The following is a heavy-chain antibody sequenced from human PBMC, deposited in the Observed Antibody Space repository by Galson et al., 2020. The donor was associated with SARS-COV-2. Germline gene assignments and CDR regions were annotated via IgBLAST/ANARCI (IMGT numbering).Heavy chain of an antibody. CDR2: INHSGST. CDR1: GGSFSGYY. Sequence: SETLSLTCAVYGGSFSGYYWSWIRQPPGKGLEWLGEINHSGSTNYNPSLKSRVTISVDTSKNQFSLKLSSVTAADTAVYYCARAKGSFGYSYGYFDYWGQGTLVTVSS. D-gene: IGHD5-18*01. CDR3: ARAKGSFGYSYGYFDY. V-gene: IGHV4-34*01. J-gene: IGHJ4*02.